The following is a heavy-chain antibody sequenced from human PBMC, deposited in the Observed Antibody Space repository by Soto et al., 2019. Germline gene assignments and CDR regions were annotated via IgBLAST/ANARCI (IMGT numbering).Heavy chain of an antibody. Sequence: EVQLLDSGGGLVQPGGSLRLSCAASGFTFSSYAMSWVRQAPGKGLEWVSGISGSGGGTYYADSVKGRLTISRDNSKNTLYLQMNSLRAEDTAVYYSAKDGYSYRYPSYFDYWGQGTLVTVSS. V-gene: IGHV3-23*01. CDR2: ISGSGGGT. D-gene: IGHD5-18*01. J-gene: IGHJ4*02. CDR1: GFTFSSYA. CDR3: AKDGYSYRYPSYFDY.